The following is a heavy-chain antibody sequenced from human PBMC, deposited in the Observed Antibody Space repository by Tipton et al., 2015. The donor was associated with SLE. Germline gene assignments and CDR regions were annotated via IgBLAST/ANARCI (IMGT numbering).Heavy chain of an antibody. CDR3: ARVHYYSYMDV. J-gene: IGHJ6*03. CDR2: IYYSGST. V-gene: IGHV4-30-4*08. CDR1: GVSISSHY. Sequence: TLSLTCTVSGVSISSHYWSWIRQPPGKGLEWIGYIYYSGSTYYNPSLKSRLTISVDTSKNQFSLKLSSVTAADTAVYYCARVHYYSYMDVWGKGTTVTVSS.